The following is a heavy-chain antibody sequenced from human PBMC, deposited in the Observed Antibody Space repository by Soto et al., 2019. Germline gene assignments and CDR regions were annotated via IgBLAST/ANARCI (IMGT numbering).Heavy chain of an antibody. CDR3: ARDLAYSSGWYGLFDY. CDR2: ISAYNGNT. V-gene: IGHV1-18*01. D-gene: IGHD6-19*01. J-gene: IGHJ4*02. CDR1: GYPFTSYV. Sequence: ASVKVSCKASGYPFTSYVISWVRQAPGQGLEWMGWISAYNGNTNYAQKLQGRVTMTTDTSTSTAYMELRSLRSDDTSLYYCARDLAYSSGWYGLFDYWGQGTLVTVPQ.